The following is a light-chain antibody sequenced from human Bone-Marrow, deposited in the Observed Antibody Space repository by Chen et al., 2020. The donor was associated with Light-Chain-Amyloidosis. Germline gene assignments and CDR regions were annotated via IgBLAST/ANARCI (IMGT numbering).Light chain of an antibody. Sequence: QSALTQPASVSGSPGQSITISCTGTSSDVGGDNRVSWYQQHPDKAPKLMIYEVTNRPSWVPDRFSGSEADNTSSLTISWLQTEDEADYFCSSYTITNTLVFGSGTRVTVL. J-gene: IGLJ1*01. CDR2: EVT. V-gene: IGLV2-14*01. CDR3: SSYTITNTLV. CDR1: SSDVGGDNR.